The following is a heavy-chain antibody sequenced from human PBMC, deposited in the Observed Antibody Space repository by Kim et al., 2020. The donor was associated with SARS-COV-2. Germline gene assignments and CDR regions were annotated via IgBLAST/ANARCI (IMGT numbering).Heavy chain of an antibody. V-gene: IGHV3-23*01. CDR1: GSTLNNYA. J-gene: IGHJ3*02. CDR2: ISGSGDST. CDR3: AKRYSSSWYTDSFDI. D-gene: IGHD6-13*01. Sequence: GGSLRLSCAASGSTLNNYAMSWLRQAPGKGLEWVSVISGSGDSTHYADSVKGRFTISRDNSRNTLYLEMNSLRAEDSAVYYCAKRYSSSWYTDSFDIWGQGTMVIVSS.